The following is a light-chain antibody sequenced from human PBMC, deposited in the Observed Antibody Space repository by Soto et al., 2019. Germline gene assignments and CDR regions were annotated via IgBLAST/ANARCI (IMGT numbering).Light chain of an antibody. Sequence: QSVLTQPASVSGSPGQSITISCTGTSSDVGSYNLVSWYQHHPGKAPKLIIYEGSKRPSGVSNRFSGSKSGNTASLTISGLQAEDEADYYCCSYAGSSTHVVFGGGTKLTVL. CDR1: SSDVGSYNL. CDR2: EGS. J-gene: IGLJ2*01. V-gene: IGLV2-23*01. CDR3: CSYAGSSTHVV.